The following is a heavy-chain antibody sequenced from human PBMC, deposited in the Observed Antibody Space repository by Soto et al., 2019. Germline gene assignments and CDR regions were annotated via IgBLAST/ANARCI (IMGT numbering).Heavy chain of an antibody. CDR3: ARHPDRGSFLGADY. J-gene: IGHJ4*02. CDR2: IDNSKSYK. CDR1: GFTFSSYT. Sequence: EVQLVESGGGLVKPGGSLRLSCAASGFTFSSYTINWVRQAPGKGLEWVSSIDNSKSYKYYAESVKGRFTISRDNAKNSVYLQMNGLRAEDTAVYYCARHPDRGSFLGADYWGQGTLVTVSS. D-gene: IGHD1-26*01. V-gene: IGHV3-21*02.